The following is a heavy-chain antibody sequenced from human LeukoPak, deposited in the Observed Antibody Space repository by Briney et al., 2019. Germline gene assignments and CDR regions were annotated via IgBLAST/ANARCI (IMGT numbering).Heavy chain of an antibody. CDR2: ISGSGGST. J-gene: IGHJ3*02. CDR1: GFTFSSYA. CDR3: AKSESLWFGEYAFDI. V-gene: IGHV3-23*01. D-gene: IGHD3-10*01. Sequence: PGGSLRLSCAASGFTFSSYAMSWVRQAPGKGLEWVSAISGSGGSTYYADSVRGRFTISRDNSKNTLYLQMNSLRAEDTAVYYCAKSESLWFGEYAFDIWGQGTMVTVSS.